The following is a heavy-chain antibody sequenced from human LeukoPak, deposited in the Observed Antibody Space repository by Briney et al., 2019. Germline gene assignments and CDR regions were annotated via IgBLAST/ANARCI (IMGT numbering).Heavy chain of an antibody. CDR1: GFTFSNYA. CDR3: AKHAGVSSAWLSHFDY. V-gene: IGHV3-23*01. CDR2: ISATGGST. J-gene: IGHJ4*02. Sequence: GSLRLSCAASGFTFSNYAMSWVRQAPGKGLEWVSGISATGGSTYYADSVKGQFAISRDNSKNTLSLQMNDLRADDTAVYYCAKHAGVSSAWLSHFDYWGQGTLVTVSS. D-gene: IGHD6-19*01.